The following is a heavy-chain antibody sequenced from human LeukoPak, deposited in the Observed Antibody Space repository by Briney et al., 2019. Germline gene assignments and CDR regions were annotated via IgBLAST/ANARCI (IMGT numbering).Heavy chain of an antibody. V-gene: IGHV4-59*12. CDR2: IYYSGST. D-gene: IGHD3-10*02. CDR1: GGSISSYY. J-gene: IGHJ4*02. CDR3: ARRGGYYYVDY. Sequence: SETLSLTCTVSGGSISSYYWSWIRQPPGKGLEWIGYIYYSGSTNYNPSLKSRVTMSLDTSKNQFSLKLTSVTAADTAVYYCARRGGYYYVDYWGQGTLVTVSS.